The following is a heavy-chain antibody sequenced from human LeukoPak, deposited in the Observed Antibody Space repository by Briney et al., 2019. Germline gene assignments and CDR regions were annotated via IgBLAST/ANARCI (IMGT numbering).Heavy chain of an antibody. CDR2: ISAYNDNT. D-gene: IGHD7-27*01. J-gene: IGHJ5*02. CDR3: ARDGLTGDERFDP. CDR1: GYTFTSYG. Sequence: ATVKVSCKASGYTFTSYGISWVRQAPGQGLEWVGWISAYNDNTNYSQKFQGRVPMTTDTSTSTAYMELRSLRSDDTAVYYCARDGLTGDERFDPWGQGTLITVSS. V-gene: IGHV1-18*01.